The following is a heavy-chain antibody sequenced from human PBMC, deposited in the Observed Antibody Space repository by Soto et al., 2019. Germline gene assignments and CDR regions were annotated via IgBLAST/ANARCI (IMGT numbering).Heavy chain of an antibody. J-gene: IGHJ4*02. CDR1: GGSSSSNY. V-gene: IGHV4-59*01. CDR2: VYNSGST. Sequence: SETLSLTCTVSGGSSSSNYWTWIRQPPGKGLEWIGYVYNSGSTNYNPSLKSRVTISEDTAKSQFSLKVNSMTVADTAVYYCARYRREAVAGYTLDNWGQGILVTVSS. D-gene: IGHD6-13*01. CDR3: ARYRREAVAGYTLDN.